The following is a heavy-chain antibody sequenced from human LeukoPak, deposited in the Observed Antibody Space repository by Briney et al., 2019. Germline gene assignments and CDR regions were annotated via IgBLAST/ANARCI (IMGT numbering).Heavy chain of an antibody. Sequence: GGTLRLSCAASGFTFSSYGMSWVRQAPGKGLEWVSAITGSGAFTDCADSVKGRFTISRDNSKNTLYLQMNSLRAEDTAVYYCAKRSAESSGYFDYWGQGTLVTVSS. D-gene: IGHD6-19*01. J-gene: IGHJ4*02. CDR3: AKRSAESSGYFDY. V-gene: IGHV3-23*01. CDR2: ITGSGAFT. CDR1: GFTFSSYG.